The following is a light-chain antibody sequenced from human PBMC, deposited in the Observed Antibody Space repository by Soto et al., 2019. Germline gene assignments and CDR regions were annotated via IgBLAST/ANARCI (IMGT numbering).Light chain of an antibody. V-gene: IGKV3-20*01. Sequence: EIVMTQSPATLSVSPREIATLSCWASQSVSSNLAWYQQKPGQAPRLLIYGASNRATGIPDRFSGSGSGTDFTLTISRLEPEDFAVYYCQQYGSSEITFGQGTRLEIK. J-gene: IGKJ5*01. CDR2: GAS. CDR1: QSVSSN. CDR3: QQYGSSEIT.